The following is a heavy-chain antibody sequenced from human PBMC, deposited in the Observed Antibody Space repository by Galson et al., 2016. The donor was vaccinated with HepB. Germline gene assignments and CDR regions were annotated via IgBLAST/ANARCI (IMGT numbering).Heavy chain of an antibody. J-gene: IGHJ4*02. Sequence: SLRLSCAVSGFSFRDYGMSWVRQAPGHAPEWVAFIKTSGDTMHYADSAKGRFTISRDNVKNSLSLDMSSLRVEDTAVYYCARTWRQNSFDFWGQGTLVTVSS. V-gene: IGHV3-11*04. CDR1: GFSFRDYG. CDR2: IKTSGDTM. D-gene: IGHD1-7*01. CDR3: ARTWRQNSFDF.